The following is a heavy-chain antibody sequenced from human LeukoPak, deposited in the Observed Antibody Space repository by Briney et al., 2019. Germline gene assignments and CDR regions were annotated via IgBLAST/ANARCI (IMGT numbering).Heavy chain of an antibody. CDR2: ISSSGSTI. V-gene: IGHV3-11*01. CDR1: GFTFSDYY. J-gene: IGHJ6*02. D-gene: IGHD2-8*01. Sequence: KPGGSLRLSCAASGFTFSDYYMSWIRQAPGKGLEWVSYISSSGSTIYYADSVKGRFTISRDNAKNSLYLQMNSLRAEDTAVYYCSKGGHLLIYYYYGMDVWGQGTTVTVSS. CDR3: SKGGHLLIYYYYGMDV.